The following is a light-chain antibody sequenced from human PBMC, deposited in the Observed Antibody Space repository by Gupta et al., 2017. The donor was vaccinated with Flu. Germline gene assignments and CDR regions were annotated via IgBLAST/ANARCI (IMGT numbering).Light chain of an antibody. Sequence: QSALTQPASVSGSPGQSITISCTGTGSDVGAYNYVSWYQQHPGKAPQLKIFEVNNRPSVVSNRFSGSKSGNTASLTISGLQAEDEADYYCSSDTNTNTLVVFGGGTKLTVL. CDR2: EVN. V-gene: IGLV2-14*01. J-gene: IGLJ2*01. CDR1: GSDVGAYNY. CDR3: SSDTNTNTLVV.